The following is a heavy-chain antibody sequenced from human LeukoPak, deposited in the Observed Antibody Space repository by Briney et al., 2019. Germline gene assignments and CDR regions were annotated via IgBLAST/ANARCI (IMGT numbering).Heavy chain of an antibody. Sequence: PPETLCLTCTVSGGSISLYYWSWIRQPPGKGLEWIGYIYYSGSTIYNPALESRVTMSVDRSRNQFSLRLTSVTAADTAVYYCARRDFYGAGSHYDNWGQGTRVAVSS. CDR1: GGSISLYY. V-gene: IGHV4-59*08. D-gene: IGHD3-10*01. CDR2: IYYSGST. J-gene: IGHJ4*02. CDR3: ARRDFYGAGSHYDN.